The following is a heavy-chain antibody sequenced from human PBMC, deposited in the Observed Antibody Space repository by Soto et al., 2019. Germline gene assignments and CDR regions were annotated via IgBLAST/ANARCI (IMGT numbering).Heavy chain of an antibody. CDR3: ARSITGTSSWFDP. D-gene: IGHD1-7*01. Sequence: KSSETLSLTCTVSGGSVSSGSYYWSWIRQPPGKGLEWIGYIYYSGSTNYNPSLKSRVTISVDTSKNQFSLKLSSVTAADTAVYYCARSITGTSSWFDPWGQGTLVTAPQ. J-gene: IGHJ5*02. V-gene: IGHV4-61*01. CDR2: IYYSGST. CDR1: GGSVSSGSYY.